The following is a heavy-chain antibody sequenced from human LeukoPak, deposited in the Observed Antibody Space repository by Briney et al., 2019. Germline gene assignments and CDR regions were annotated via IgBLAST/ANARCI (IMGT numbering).Heavy chain of an antibody. D-gene: IGHD3-3*01. Sequence: GGSLRLSCAASGFTFSSYAMSWVRQAPGKGLEWVSAISGSGGSTYYADSVNGRFTISRDNSKNTLYLQMNSLRAEDTAVYYCAKDRADFWSGRDAFDIWGQGTMVTVSS. CDR1: GFTFSSYA. CDR2: ISGSGGST. V-gene: IGHV3-23*01. J-gene: IGHJ3*02. CDR3: AKDRADFWSGRDAFDI.